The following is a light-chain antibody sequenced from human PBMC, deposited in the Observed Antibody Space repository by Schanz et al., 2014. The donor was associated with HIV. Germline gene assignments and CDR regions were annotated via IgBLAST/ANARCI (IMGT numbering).Light chain of an antibody. J-gene: IGKJ1*01. CDR2: AAS. CDR3: HQCGSSPWT. V-gene: IGKV3-20*01. Sequence: EIVLTQSPGTLSLSPGERATLSCRASESVSSSLLAWYQQTPGQAPTLLIYAASSRASGVPDRFSGSGSGADFTLTISGLEPEDFAVYYCHQCGSSPWTFGQGTKVEIK. CDR1: ESVSSSL.